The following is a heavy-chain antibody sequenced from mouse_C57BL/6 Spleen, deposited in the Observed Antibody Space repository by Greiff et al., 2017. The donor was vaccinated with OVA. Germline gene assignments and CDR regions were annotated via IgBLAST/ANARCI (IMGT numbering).Heavy chain of an antibody. D-gene: IGHD2-5*01. Sequence: EVQLQQSGPELVKPGASVKISCKASGYTFTDYYMTWVKQSHGKSLEWIGDINPNNGGTSYNQKFKGKATLTVDKSSSTAYMELRSLTSEDSAVYYGARYYSNYPYAMDYWGQGTSVTVSS. V-gene: IGHV1-26*01. CDR3: ARYYSNYPYAMDY. J-gene: IGHJ4*01. CDR1: GYTFTDYY. CDR2: INPNNGGT.